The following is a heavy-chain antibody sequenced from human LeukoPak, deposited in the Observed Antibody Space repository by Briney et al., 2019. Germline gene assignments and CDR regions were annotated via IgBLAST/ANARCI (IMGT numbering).Heavy chain of an antibody. Sequence: GGSLRLSCAATGFTLSNHWMTWVRQVPGRGPEWVANVNRDGSETYYLDSVKGRFTISKDNAKNSLYLQMNSLRAEDTGIYFCARGTTWSPLDFDYWGQGTQVTVSS. J-gene: IGHJ4*02. CDR2: VNRDGSET. D-gene: IGHD3-3*01. CDR1: GFTLSNHW. CDR3: ARGTTWSPLDFDY. V-gene: IGHV3-7*01.